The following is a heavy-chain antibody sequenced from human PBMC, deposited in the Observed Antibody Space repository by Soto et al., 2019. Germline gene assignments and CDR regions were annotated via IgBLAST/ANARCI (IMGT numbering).Heavy chain of an antibody. CDR3: FNVAFGY. CDR2: IKEDGSEE. J-gene: IGHJ4*02. CDR1: GFSFRSNW. Sequence: EVKRVESGGGLGQPGGSLRLSCAASGFSFRSNWMSWLRQAPGKGLEWVANIKEDGSEEYYVDSVKGRFTISRDNAQNSLYLQMNSLRAEDTALYYCFNVAFGYWGQGTLVTVSS. V-gene: IGHV3-7*01.